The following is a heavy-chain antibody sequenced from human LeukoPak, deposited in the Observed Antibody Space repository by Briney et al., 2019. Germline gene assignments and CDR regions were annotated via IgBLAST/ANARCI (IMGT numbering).Heavy chain of an antibody. V-gene: IGHV3-23*01. CDR2: ISASGGTT. Sequence: GGSLRLSCTSSEITYSRYVMGWLRQAPGKGPEWVSTISASGGTTYYADSVQGRFTISRDNSENTLYLQMNSLRAEDTAVYYCATLYGDYNWYFDLWGRGTLVTVSS. D-gene: IGHD4-17*01. CDR3: ATLYGDYNWYFDL. CDR1: EITYSRYV. J-gene: IGHJ2*01.